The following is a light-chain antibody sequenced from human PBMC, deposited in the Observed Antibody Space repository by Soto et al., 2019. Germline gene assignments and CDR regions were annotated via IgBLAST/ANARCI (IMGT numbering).Light chain of an antibody. Sequence: ELVLTQSPGTLSLSPWDRATLSCRASQSVSSTYLAWYQQRPGQAPRLLIYSSSSRASGIPDRFSGSGSGTDFTLTISRLEPEDFAVYFCQQYGSSPINFGQGTRLEIK. V-gene: IGKV3-20*01. CDR2: SSS. CDR1: QSVSSTY. CDR3: QQYGSSPIN. J-gene: IGKJ5*01.